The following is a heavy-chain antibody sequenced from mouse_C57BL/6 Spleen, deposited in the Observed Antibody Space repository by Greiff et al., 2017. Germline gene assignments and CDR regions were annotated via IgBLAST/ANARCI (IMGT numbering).Heavy chain of an antibody. CDR1: GYTFTSYW. CDR2: INPSSGYT. V-gene: IGHV1-7*01. Sequence: QVQLKQSGAELAKPGASVKLSCKASGYTFTSYWMHWVKQRPGQGLEWIGYINPSSGYTKYNQKFKDKATLTADKSSSTAYMQLSSLTPEDSAIYYCARRYYGSSYYYFDYWGQGTTLTVSS. D-gene: IGHD1-1*01. CDR3: ARRYYGSSYYYFDY. J-gene: IGHJ2*01.